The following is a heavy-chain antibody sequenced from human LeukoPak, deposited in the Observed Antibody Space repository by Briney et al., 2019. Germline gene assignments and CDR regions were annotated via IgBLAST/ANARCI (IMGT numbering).Heavy chain of an antibody. J-gene: IGHJ4*02. CDR1: AFTFSNYT. D-gene: IGHD6-6*01. Sequence: PGGSLRLSCAASAFTFSNYTMNWVRQAPGKGLEWVSYISSSSSTIYYADSVKGRFTISRDNSKNTVYLQMNSLRAEDTAVYYCARDQYSSSFLGAGYWGQGTLVTVSS. CDR3: ARDQYSSSFLGAGY. V-gene: IGHV3-48*01. CDR2: ISSSSSTI.